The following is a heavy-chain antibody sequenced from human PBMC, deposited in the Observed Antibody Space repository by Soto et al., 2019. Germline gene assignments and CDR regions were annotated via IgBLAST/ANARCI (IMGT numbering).Heavy chain of an antibody. V-gene: IGHV5-51*01. CDR2: IYPGDSDT. CDR3: ARQRVAAAGTPVYYYYYGMDV. J-gene: IGHJ6*02. D-gene: IGHD6-13*01. CDR1: GYSFTSYW. Sequence: GSLKISCKGSGYSFTSYWIGWVRQMPGKGLEWMGIIYPGDSDTRYSPSFQGQVTISADKSISTAYLQWSSLKASDTAMYYCARQRVAAAGTPVYYYYYGMDVWGQGTTVTVSS.